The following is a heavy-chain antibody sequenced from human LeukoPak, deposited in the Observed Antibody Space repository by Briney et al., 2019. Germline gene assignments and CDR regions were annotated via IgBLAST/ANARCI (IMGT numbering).Heavy chain of an antibody. Sequence: SVKVSCKASGGTFSSYAISWVRQAPGQGLEWMGGIIPIFGTANYAQKFRGRVTITADKSTSTAYMELSSLRSEDTAVYYCARDRKHQLLCHYYGMDVWGKGTTVTVSS. CDR2: IIPIFGTA. CDR1: GGTFSSYA. V-gene: IGHV1-69*06. D-gene: IGHD2-2*01. CDR3: ARDRKHQLLCHYYGMDV. J-gene: IGHJ6*04.